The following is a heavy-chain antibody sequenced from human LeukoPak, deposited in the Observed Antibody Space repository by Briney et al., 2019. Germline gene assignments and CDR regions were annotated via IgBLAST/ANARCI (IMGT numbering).Heavy chain of an antibody. J-gene: IGHJ4*02. CDR2: IKSKTDGGTT. Sequence: PGGSLRLSCAASGFTFSNTWMSWVRQAPGKGLEWVGRIKSKTDGGTTDYAAPVKGRFTISRDDSKNTLYLQMNSLKTEDTAVYHCTTGTGYSDHDYWGQGTLVTVSS. CDR3: TTGTGYSDHDY. V-gene: IGHV3-15*01. CDR1: GFTFSNTW. D-gene: IGHD5-12*01.